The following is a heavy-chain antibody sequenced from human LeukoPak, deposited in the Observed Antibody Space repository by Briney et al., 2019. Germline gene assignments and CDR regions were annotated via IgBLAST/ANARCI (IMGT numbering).Heavy chain of an antibody. V-gene: IGHV1-46*01. Sequence: ASVKVSCKASGYTFTSYYMHWVRQAPGQGLEWVGIINPSGGSTSYAQKFQGRVTMTRDTSTSTVYMELSRLRSEDTAVYYCAKSAYFYDSSGCDYWGQGTLVTVSS. CDR3: AKSAYFYDSSGCDY. D-gene: IGHD3-22*01. CDR1: GYTFTSYY. J-gene: IGHJ4*02. CDR2: INPSGGST.